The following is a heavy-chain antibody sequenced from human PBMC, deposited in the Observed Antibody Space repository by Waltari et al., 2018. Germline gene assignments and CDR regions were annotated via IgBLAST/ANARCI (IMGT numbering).Heavy chain of an antibody. Sequence: QVQLVESGGGVVQPGRSLRLSCAASGFTFSSSGMHWVRQTPGRGLEWVAVISSDGSRKSYADSVKGRFSISRDNSKNSLSLEMNSLRPEDTAVYYCASCTGGNCYYYGFDVGGQGTTVTVSS. V-gene: IGHV3-30*03. CDR1: GFTFSSSG. CDR3: ASCTGGNCYYYGFDV. CDR2: ISSDGSRK. J-gene: IGHJ6*02. D-gene: IGHD2-8*02.